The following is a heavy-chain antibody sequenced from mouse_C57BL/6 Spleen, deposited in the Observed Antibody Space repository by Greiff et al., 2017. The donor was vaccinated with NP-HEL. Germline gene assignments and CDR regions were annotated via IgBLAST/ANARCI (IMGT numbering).Heavy chain of an antibody. CDR1: GYTFTSYW. D-gene: IGHD2-3*01. CDR2: IDPSDSET. J-gene: IGHJ3*01. Sequence: VQLQQSGAELVRPGSSVKLSCKASGYTFTSYWMHWVKQRPIQGLEWIGNIDPSDSETHYNQKFKDKATLTVDKSSSTAYMQLSSLTSEDSAVYYCARERGDGYFAYWGQGTLVTVSA. CDR3: ARERGDGYFAY. V-gene: IGHV1-52*01.